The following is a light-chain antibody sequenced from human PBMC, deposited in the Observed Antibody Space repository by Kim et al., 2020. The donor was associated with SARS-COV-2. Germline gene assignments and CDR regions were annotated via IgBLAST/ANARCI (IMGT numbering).Light chain of an antibody. CDR1: QSIDTN. J-gene: IGKJ2*01. CDR2: GAS. Sequence: VSPGERVTLSGRASQSIDTNLAWYHQKPGQAPRLLIYGASTRATDIPARFSGSGSGTEFTLIISSLQSEDFAVYYCQQYSHWPPYTFGQGTKLEI. V-gene: IGKV3-15*01. CDR3: QQYSHWPPYT.